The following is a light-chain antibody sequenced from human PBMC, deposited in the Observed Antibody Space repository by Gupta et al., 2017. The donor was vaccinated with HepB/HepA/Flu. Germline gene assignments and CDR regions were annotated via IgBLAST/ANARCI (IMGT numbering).Light chain of an antibody. CDR3: NAYTSSNTYV. CDR1: NSDICDYNY. CDR2: DVS. Sequence: SPLSQPASVSRSPSQSIPTACTGNNSDICDYNYVCWYQQYPGKAPKLIIYDVSKRPSGVSHRFSGSKSGNTASLTISGLQAEDEADCYCNAYTSSNTYVFGTGTKVNVL. V-gene: IGLV2-14*01. J-gene: IGLJ1*01.